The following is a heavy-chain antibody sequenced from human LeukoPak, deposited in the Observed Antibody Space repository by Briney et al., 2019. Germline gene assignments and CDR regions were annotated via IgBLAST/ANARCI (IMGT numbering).Heavy chain of an antibody. J-gene: IGHJ4*02. V-gene: IGHV5-51*01. CDR3: ARLEGQHTYGYNY. CDR1: GYSFTSYW. CDR2: IYPGGSDT. Sequence: NHGESLKISCKGSGYSFTSYWIAWVRQMPGKGLEWMGIIYPGGSDTRYSPSFQGQVTISADKSISTAYLQWSSLKASDTAMYYCARLEGQHTYGYNYWGQGTLVTVSS. D-gene: IGHD5-18*01.